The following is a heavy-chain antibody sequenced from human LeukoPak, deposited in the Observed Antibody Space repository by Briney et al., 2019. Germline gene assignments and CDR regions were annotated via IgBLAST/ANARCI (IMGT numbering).Heavy chain of an antibody. Sequence: VASVKVSCKASGYTFTSYGISWVRQAPGQGLEWMGWISAYNGNTNYARKLQGRVTMTTDTSTSTAYMELRSLRSDDTAVYYCARDDRAAAGKNWFDPWGQGTLVTVSS. D-gene: IGHD6-13*01. CDR1: GYTFTSYG. CDR3: ARDDRAAAGKNWFDP. V-gene: IGHV1-18*01. CDR2: ISAYNGNT. J-gene: IGHJ5*02.